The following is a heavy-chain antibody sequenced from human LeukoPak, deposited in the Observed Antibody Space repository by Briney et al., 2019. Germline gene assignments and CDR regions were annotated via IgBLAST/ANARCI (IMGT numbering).Heavy chain of an antibody. CDR1: GYTFTSYD. D-gene: IGHD3-22*01. Sequence: ASVKVSCKGSGYTFTSYDINWVRQATGQGLEWMGWMNPNSGNTGHAQKFQGRVTMTRNTSISTAYMELSSLRSEDTAVYYCARGAGGPTYYYDSSGYSARYFDLWGRGTLVTVSS. CDR3: ARGAGGPTYYYDSSGYSARYFDL. CDR2: MNPNSGNT. J-gene: IGHJ2*01. V-gene: IGHV1-8*01.